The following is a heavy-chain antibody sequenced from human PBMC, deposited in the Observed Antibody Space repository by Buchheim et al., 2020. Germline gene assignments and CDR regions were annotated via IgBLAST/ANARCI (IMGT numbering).Heavy chain of an antibody. V-gene: IGHV1-2*02. CDR2: INPNSGGT. CDR1: GYTFTGYY. Sequence: QVQLVQSGAEVKKPGASVKVSCKASGYTFTGYYMHWVRQAPGQGLEWMGWINPNSGGTNYAQKFQGRVTMTRDTSISTAYMGMGRLRSYNTAVYYCARELSLRGGYSNGSGGGGYWGQGTL. J-gene: IGHJ4*02. D-gene: IGHD5-18*01. CDR3: ARELSLRGGYSNGSGGGGY.